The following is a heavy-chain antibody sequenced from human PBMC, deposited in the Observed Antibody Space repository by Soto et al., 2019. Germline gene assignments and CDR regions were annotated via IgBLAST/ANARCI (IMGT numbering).Heavy chain of an antibody. CDR1: GGSFSGYY. D-gene: IGHD5-18*01. J-gene: IGHJ6*02. CDR3: ARGGGQLWDYYYYGMDV. CDR2: INHSGST. Sequence: SETLSLTCAVYGGSFSGYYWSWIRQPPGKGLEWIGEINHSGSTNYNPSLKSRVTISVDTSKNQFSLKLSSVTAADTAVYYCARGGGQLWDYYYYGMDVWGQRTTVTVSS. V-gene: IGHV4-34*01.